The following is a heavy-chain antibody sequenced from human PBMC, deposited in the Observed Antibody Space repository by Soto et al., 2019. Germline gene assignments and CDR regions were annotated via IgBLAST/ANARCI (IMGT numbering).Heavy chain of an antibody. CDR3: ARDQESITDRILQY. D-gene: IGHD3-10*01. J-gene: IGHJ4*02. CDR2: ISAYNGNT. Sequence: GASVKVSCKASGDTFASFGFSWVRQAPGQGLEWLGWISAYNGNTHYAQKVRDRVTLTTDTSTNTAYKELRSLTSDDTAVYYCARDQESITDRILQYWGQGTLVTVSS. CDR1: GDTFASFG. V-gene: IGHV1-18*01.